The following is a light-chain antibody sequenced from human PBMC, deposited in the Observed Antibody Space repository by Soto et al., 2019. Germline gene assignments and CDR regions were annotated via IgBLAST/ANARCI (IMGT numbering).Light chain of an antibody. V-gene: IGKV1-13*02. Sequence: AIQLTQSPSSLSASVGDRVTITCRASQGISSALAWYQQKPGPAPHLLTYDASTLQRGVPSRFSGSGSGTDFTLTISGLQPEDFATYYCQQFKSYPLPFGQGSRLDIK. CDR1: QGISSA. J-gene: IGKJ5*01. CDR3: QQFKSYPLP. CDR2: DAS.